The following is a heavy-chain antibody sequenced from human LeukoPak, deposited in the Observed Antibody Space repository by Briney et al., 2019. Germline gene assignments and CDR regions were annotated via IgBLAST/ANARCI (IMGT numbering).Heavy chain of an antibody. Sequence: GGSLRLSCAASGFTFSSYEMNWVRQAPGKGLEWVSYISSSGSTIYYADSVKGRFTISRDNAKNSLYLQMNSLRAEDTDVYYCAELGITMIGGVWGKGTTVTISS. D-gene: IGHD3-10*02. CDR3: AELGITMIGGV. CDR1: GFTFSSYE. J-gene: IGHJ6*04. V-gene: IGHV3-48*03. CDR2: ISSSGSTI.